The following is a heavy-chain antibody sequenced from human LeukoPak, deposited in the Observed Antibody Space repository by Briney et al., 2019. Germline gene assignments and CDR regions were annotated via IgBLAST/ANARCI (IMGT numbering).Heavy chain of an antibody. D-gene: IGHD3-22*01. CDR2: ISSSGDTI. Sequence: GGSLRLSCAASGFTLSSYEMNWVRQAPGKGLEWVSYISSSGDTIYYADSVKGRFTISRDNAKKSLYLQMNSLRTEDTAVYYCARAYYDSSGLDYWGQGTLVTVSS. V-gene: IGHV3-48*03. J-gene: IGHJ4*02. CDR1: GFTLSSYE. CDR3: ARAYYDSSGLDY.